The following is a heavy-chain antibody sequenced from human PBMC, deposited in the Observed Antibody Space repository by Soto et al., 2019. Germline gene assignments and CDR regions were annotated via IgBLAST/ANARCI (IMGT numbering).Heavy chain of an antibody. CDR2: IRPDGSGK. D-gene: IGHD3-3*01. J-gene: IGHJ6*02. CDR3: ARIQGNDEFWSWGMDV. Sequence: EVQLVESGGGLVQPGGSLRLYCAASGFTFGTFWMSWVRQAAGKGLEWVANIRPDGSGKFYLDSVKGRFTISRDYAKNSLYVQVSSLTAEDTAMYYCARIQGNDEFWSWGMDVWGRGTTVVVSS. V-gene: IGHV3-7*03. CDR1: GFTFGTFW.